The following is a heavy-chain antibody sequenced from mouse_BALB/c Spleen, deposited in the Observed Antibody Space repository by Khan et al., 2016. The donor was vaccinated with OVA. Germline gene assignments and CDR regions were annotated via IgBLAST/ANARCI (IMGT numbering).Heavy chain of an antibody. Sequence: EVQRVESGGGLVQPGGSRKLSCAASGFTFSNFGMHWVRQAPEKGLEWVAYISSGSSTIYYADTMKGRFTISRDNPKNTLFLQMTSLRSEDTAMYYCARGDYWGQGTSVTVSS. V-gene: IGHV5-17*02. CDR3: ARGDY. CDR2: ISSGSSTI. CDR1: GFTFSNFG. J-gene: IGHJ4*01.